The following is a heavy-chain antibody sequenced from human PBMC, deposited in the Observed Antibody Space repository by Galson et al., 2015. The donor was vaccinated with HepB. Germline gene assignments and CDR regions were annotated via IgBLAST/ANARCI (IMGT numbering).Heavy chain of an antibody. CDR2: INTNTGNP. Sequence: SVKVSCKASGYPFTNYAIHWVRQAPGQGLEWMAWINTNTGNPTYAQGFTGRFVFSLDTSVSRAHLQISSLKVEDTAIYYCARSQWELPALDIWGQGTMVTVSS. J-gene: IGHJ3*02. V-gene: IGHV7-4-1*02. CDR3: ARSQWELPALDI. D-gene: IGHD1-26*01. CDR1: GYPFTNYA.